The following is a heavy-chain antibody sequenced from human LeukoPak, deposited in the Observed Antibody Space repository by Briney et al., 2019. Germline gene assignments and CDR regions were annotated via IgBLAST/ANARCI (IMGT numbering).Heavy chain of an antibody. Sequence: GASVKVSCKASGGTFSSYAISWVRRAPGQGLEWMGRIIPILGIANYAQKFQGRVTITADKSTSTAYMELSSLRSEDTAVYYCARADCSGGSCPPWAFDIWGQGTMVTVSS. D-gene: IGHD2-15*01. J-gene: IGHJ3*02. V-gene: IGHV1-69*04. CDR1: GGTFSSYA. CDR3: ARADCSGGSCPPWAFDI. CDR2: IIPILGIA.